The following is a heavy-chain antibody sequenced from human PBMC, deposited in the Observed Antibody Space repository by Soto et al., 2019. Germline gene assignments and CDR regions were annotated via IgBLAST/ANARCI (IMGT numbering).Heavy chain of an antibody. Sequence: QVQLVESGGGVVQPGRSLRLSCAASGFTVSSHVMHWLRQAPGKGLEWVAVVWSDGTTKHYADSVKGRFTISRDDSKNTLDLQMNSLRVEDTAVYYCAKERSSYSDDYWGQGTLVTVSS. CDR1: GFTVSSHV. CDR3: AKERSSYSDDY. CDR2: VWSDGTTK. J-gene: IGHJ4*02. D-gene: IGHD6-6*01. V-gene: IGHV3-33*06.